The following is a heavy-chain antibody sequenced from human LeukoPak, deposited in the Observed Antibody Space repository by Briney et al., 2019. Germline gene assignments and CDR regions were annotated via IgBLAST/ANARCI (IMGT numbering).Heavy chain of an antibody. CDR1: GFTFNTYE. D-gene: IGHD6-19*01. J-gene: IGHJ4*02. Sequence: GGSLRLSCAASGFTFNTYEMNWARQAPGKGLEWVSYISSDAYTIYYADSVKGRFTISRDNAKNSLYLQMNSLRAEDTAVYYCAREPIAVAGLYYFDYWGQGTLVTVSS. V-gene: IGHV3-48*03. CDR2: ISSDAYTI. CDR3: AREPIAVAGLYYFDY.